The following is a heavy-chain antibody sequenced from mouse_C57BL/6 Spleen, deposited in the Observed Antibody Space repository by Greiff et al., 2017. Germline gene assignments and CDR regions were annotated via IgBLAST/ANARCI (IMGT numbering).Heavy chain of an antibody. J-gene: IGHJ3*01. Sequence: EVKLQQSGPELVKPGASVKIPCKASGYTFTDYNMDWVKQSHGKSLEWIGDINPNNGGTIYNQKFKGKATLTVDKSSSTAYMELRSLTSEDTAVYYCARQEGLGRFAYWGQGTLVTVSA. CDR2: INPNNGGT. V-gene: IGHV1-18*01. CDR1: GYTFTDYN. CDR3: ARQEGLGRFAY. D-gene: IGHD4-1*01.